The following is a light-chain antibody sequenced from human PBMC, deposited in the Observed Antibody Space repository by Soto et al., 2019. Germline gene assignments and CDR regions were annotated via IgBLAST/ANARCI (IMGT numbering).Light chain of an antibody. CDR3: SSYTSTNTPYV. Sequence: QSVLTQPASVSGSPGQSITISCTGSSSDVGAYNFVSWYQHHPGRAPKLILYEVTTRPSGVSSRFSGSKSGNTASLTISGLQSDDEATYYCSSYTSTNTPYVFGIGTKLTVL. CDR1: SSDVGAYNF. CDR2: EVT. J-gene: IGLJ1*01. V-gene: IGLV2-14*01.